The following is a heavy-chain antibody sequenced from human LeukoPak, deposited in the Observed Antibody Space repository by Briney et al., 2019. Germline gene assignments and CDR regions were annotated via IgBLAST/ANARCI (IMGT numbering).Heavy chain of an antibody. D-gene: IGHD3-3*01. Sequence: SEALSPTCAVYGGSFSGYYWSWIRQPPGKGLEWIGYIYYSGSTNYNPSLKSRVTISVDTSKDQFSLKLSSVTAADTAVYYCAGGYVDFWSGYYTYYYYMDVWGKGTTVTVSS. CDR1: GGSFSGYY. J-gene: IGHJ6*03. CDR2: IYYSGST. V-gene: IGHV4-59*01. CDR3: AGGYVDFWSGYYTYYYYMDV.